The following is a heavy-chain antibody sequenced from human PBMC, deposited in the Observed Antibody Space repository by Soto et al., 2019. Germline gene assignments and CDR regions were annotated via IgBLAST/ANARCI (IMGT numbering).Heavy chain of an antibody. CDR3: ARDIDSSSSDYYYYGMDV. CDR2: FWADGRSN. V-gene: IGHV3-33*01. J-gene: IGHJ6*02. Sequence: QVQLVESGGGVVQPGRSLRLSCAASGFTFSSYGMHWVRQAPGKGLEWVADFWADGRSNYYADSVKGRFTISRDNSKNTLYLQMNSLRAEDTAVYYCARDIDSSSSDYYYYGMDVWGQGTTVTVSS. D-gene: IGHD6-6*01. CDR1: GFTFSSYG.